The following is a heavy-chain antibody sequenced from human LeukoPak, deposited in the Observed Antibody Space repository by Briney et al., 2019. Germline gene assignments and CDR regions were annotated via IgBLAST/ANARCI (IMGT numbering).Heavy chain of an antibody. CDR2: IRPDGNEK. Sequence: GGSLRLSCAASGFTFSNYWMTWVRQASGKGPEWVANIRPDGNEKNHIDSVKGRFTISRDNAKSSLYLQMNSLRAEDTAVYYCATDVGGGHFDYWGQGTLVTVSS. V-gene: IGHV3-7*01. J-gene: IGHJ4*02. CDR3: ATDVGGGHFDY. D-gene: IGHD2-15*01. CDR1: GFTFSNYW.